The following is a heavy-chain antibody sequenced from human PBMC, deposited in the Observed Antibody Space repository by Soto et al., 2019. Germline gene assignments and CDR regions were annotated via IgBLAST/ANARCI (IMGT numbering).Heavy chain of an antibody. CDR3: ARGLSLEVGATFGVHDY. D-gene: IGHD1-26*01. CDR1: GGSFSGYY. J-gene: IGHJ4*02. CDR2: INHGGST. V-gene: IGHV4-34*01. Sequence: QVQLQQWGAGLLKPSETLFLTSAVYGGSFSGYYWSWIRQPPGKGLAWIGEINHGGSTNYNPSIKSRVTISVDTSKNQFCLKLSSVTAADTAVYYCARGLSLEVGATFGVHDYWGQGTLVTVSS.